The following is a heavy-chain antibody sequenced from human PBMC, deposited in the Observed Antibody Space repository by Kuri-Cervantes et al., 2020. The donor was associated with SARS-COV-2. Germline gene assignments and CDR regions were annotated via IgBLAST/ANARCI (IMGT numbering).Heavy chain of an antibody. D-gene: IGHD2-15*01. J-gene: IGHJ4*02. V-gene: IGHV3-30*02. CDR3: AKELST. CDR2: IRYDGTKN. CDR1: GFTFSTHG. Sequence: GESLKISCAASGFTFSTHGMHWLRQAPGKGLEWVAFIRYDGTKNFYLDSVKGRFTISRDNSKSTLYLQMNSLRSEDTAVYYCAKELSTGGQGTLVTVSS.